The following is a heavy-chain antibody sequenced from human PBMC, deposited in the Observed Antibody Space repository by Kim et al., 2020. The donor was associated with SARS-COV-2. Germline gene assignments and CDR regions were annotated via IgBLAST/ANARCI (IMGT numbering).Heavy chain of an antibody. Sequence: GGSLRLSCAASGFTFSSYSMNWVRQAPGKGLEWVSYISSSSSTIYYADSVKGRFTISRDNAKNSLYLQMNSLRAEDTAVYYCARRAFDYGDYSFAFDIWGQGTMVTVSS. CDR2: ISSSSSTI. CDR3: ARRAFDYGDYSFAFDI. V-gene: IGHV3-48*04. D-gene: IGHD4-17*01. CDR1: GFTFSSYS. J-gene: IGHJ3*02.